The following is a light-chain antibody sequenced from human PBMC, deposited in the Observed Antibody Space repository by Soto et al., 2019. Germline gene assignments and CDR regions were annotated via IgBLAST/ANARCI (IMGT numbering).Light chain of an antibody. J-gene: IGKJ1*01. CDR1: QSISSW. V-gene: IGKV1-5*03. CDR3: QQYHDNWT. Sequence: DIQMTQSPSTLSASVGDRVTITCRASQSISSWLAWYQQKPGQAPKLLIYKASTLQSGVPSRFSGSGSGTEFTLAISSLQPDDSATYSCQQYHDNWTFGQGTKVDIK. CDR2: KAS.